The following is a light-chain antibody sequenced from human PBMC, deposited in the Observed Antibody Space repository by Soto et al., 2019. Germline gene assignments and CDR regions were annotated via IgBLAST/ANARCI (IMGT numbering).Light chain of an antibody. CDR2: DAS. V-gene: IGKV3-11*01. CDR3: QQRSNWPRLT. J-gene: IGKJ4*01. Sequence: EIVLTQSPATLSLSPGERATLSCRASQSVSSYLAWYQQKPGQPPRLLIYDASNRATGIPARFSGSGSGTDFTLTISSLEPEDFALYYCQQRSNWPRLTFGGGTKVDIK. CDR1: QSVSSY.